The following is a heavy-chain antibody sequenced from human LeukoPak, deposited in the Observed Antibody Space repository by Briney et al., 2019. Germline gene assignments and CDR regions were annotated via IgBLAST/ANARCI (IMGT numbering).Heavy chain of an antibody. CDR2: IIPIFGTA. J-gene: IGHJ6*03. V-gene: IGHV1-69*01. Sequence: SVKVSCKASGGTFTSYAISWVRQAPGQGLEWMGGIIPIFGTANYAQKFQGRVTITADESTSTAYTELSSLRSEDTAVYYCARGSDPMLAPFYYYYMDVWGKGTTVTVSS. CDR3: ARGSDPMLAPFYYYYMDV. CDR1: GGTFTSYA. D-gene: IGHD3-16*01.